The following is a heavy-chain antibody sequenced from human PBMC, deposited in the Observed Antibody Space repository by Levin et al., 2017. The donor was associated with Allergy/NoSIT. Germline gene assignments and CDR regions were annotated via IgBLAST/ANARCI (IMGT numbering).Heavy chain of an antibody. J-gene: IGHJ4*02. CDR2: INHSAST. V-gene: IGHV4-34*01. Sequence: SQTLSLTCAVYGGSFSGYHWSWIRQPPGKGLEWIGEINHSASTNYIPSLKSRVTISVDTSKNQFSLKLSSVTAADTAVYYCARAVEIKYLVDWGQGTLVTVSS. D-gene: IGHD2/OR15-2a*01. CDR1: GGSFSGYH. CDR3: ARAVEIKYLVD.